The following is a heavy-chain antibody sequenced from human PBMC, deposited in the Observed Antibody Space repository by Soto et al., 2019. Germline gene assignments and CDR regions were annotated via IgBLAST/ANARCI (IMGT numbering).Heavy chain of an antibody. D-gene: IGHD1-26*01. CDR3: ARDSRGWELPNIDY. J-gene: IGHJ4*02. Sequence: EVQLVESGGGLVKPGGSLRLSCAASGFTFSSYSMNWVRQAPGKGLEWVSSISSSSSYIYYADSVKGRFTISRDNAKNSLYLQMNSLRAEDTAVYYCARDSRGWELPNIDYWGQGTLVTVSS. CDR1: GFTFSSYS. CDR2: ISSSSSYI. V-gene: IGHV3-21*01.